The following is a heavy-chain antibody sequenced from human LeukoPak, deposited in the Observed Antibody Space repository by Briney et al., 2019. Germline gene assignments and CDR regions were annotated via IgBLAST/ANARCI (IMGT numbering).Heavy chain of an antibody. CDR1: GYTFTSYG. J-gene: IGHJ5*02. V-gene: IGHV1-2*06. CDR3: ARAHLRYFDWLLS. D-gene: IGHD3-9*01. CDR2: INPNSGGT. Sequence: ASVKVSCKASGYTFTSYGISWVRQAPGQGLEWMGRINPNSGGTNYAQKFQGRVTMTRDTSISTAYMELSRLRSDDTAVYYCARAHLRYFDWLLSWGQGTLVTVSS.